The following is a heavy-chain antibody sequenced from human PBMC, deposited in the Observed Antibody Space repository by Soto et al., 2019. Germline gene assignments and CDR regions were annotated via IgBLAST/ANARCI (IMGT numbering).Heavy chain of an antibody. V-gene: IGHV4-39*01. D-gene: IGHD3-9*01. CDR3: ARHTRIYDILTGSGVFDY. Sequence: SETLSLTCTVSGGSISSSSYYWGWIRQPPGKGLEWIGSIYYSGSTYYNPSLKSRVTISVDTSKNQFSLKLSSVTAADTAVYYCARHTRIYDILTGSGVFDYWGQGTLVTVSS. CDR2: IYYSGST. CDR1: GGSISSSSYY. J-gene: IGHJ4*02.